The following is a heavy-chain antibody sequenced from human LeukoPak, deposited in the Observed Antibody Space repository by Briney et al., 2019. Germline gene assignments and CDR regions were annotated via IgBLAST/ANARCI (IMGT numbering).Heavy chain of an antibody. Sequence: ASVKVSCKASGYTFTSYGISWVRQAPGQGLEWMGWISAYNGNTNYAQKLQGRVTMTTDTSTSTAYMKLRSLRSDDTAVYYCARDVPGLRFWSGYKPFDYWGQGTLVTVSP. D-gene: IGHD3-3*01. V-gene: IGHV1-18*01. J-gene: IGHJ4*02. CDR3: ARDVPGLRFWSGYKPFDY. CDR2: ISAYNGNT. CDR1: GYTFTSYG.